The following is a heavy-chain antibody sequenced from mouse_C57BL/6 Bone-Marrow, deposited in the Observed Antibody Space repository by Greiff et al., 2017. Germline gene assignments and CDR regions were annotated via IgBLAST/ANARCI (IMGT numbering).Heavy chain of an antibody. Sequence: VQLQQPGAELVKPGASVKLSCKASGYTFTSSWMQWVKQRPGQGLEWIGEIDPSDGYTNYNQKFKSKATLTVDPASSPAYMQLSSLTSEDSAVYHCARECALSSYYFDYWGQGTTLTVSS. V-gene: IGHV1-50*01. CDR2: IDPSDGYT. CDR1: GYTFTSSW. J-gene: IGHJ2*01. D-gene: IGHD1-3*01. CDR3: ARECALSSYYFDY.